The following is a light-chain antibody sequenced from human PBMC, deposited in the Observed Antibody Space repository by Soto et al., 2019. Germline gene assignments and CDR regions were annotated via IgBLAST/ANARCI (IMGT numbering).Light chain of an antibody. CDR3: HQYNSFSPWT. Sequence: DIQMTQSPSTLSASVGDRVTITCRASQSIRSWLAWYQQKPGKAPKLPISDASRLKSGVPSRFSGSGSGTEFTLTISSLQPDDFATYYCHQYNSFSPWTFGQGTKVEIK. V-gene: IGKV1-5*01. CDR2: DAS. J-gene: IGKJ1*01. CDR1: QSIRSW.